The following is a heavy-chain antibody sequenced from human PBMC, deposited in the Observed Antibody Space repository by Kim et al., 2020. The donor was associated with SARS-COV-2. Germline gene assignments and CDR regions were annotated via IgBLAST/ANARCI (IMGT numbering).Heavy chain of an antibody. Sequence: ASVKVSCKASGYTFTGYYMHWVRQAPGQGLEWMGWINPNSGGTNYAQKFQGWVTMTRDTSISTAYMELSRLRSDDTAVYYCARGQHDYYYYGMDVWGQGTTVTVSS. CDR2: INPNSGGT. J-gene: IGHJ6*02. CDR3: ARGQHDYYYYGMDV. CDR1: GYTFTGYY. V-gene: IGHV1-2*04.